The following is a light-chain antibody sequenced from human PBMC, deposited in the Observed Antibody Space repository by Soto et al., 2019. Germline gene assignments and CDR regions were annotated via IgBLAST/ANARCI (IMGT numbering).Light chain of an antibody. Sequence: SASVVDRVTITCRASQGISSWLAWYQQKPGKAPKLLIYTASSLQSGVPSRFSGSGSGTEFTLTISSLQPDDFATYYCQHYNSYSEAFGQGTKVDIK. J-gene: IGKJ1*01. V-gene: IGKV1D-16*01. CDR3: QHYNSYSEA. CDR1: QGISSW. CDR2: TAS.